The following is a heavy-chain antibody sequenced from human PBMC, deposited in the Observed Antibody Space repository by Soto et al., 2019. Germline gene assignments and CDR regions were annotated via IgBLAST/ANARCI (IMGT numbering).Heavy chain of an antibody. J-gene: IGHJ5*02. D-gene: IGHD2-15*01. CDR1: GYTFSSHY. CDR3: ARLNYGGSSAWFDP. Sequence: QVQLVQSGAEVKKPGASVTISCKATGYTFSSHYLHWVRQAPGQGLEWMGLINPSGGSTDYAQKLQGRVTMTRDTATSTVYMDLSSLRSEDTAVYYCARLNYGGSSAWFDPWGQGTPVTVSS. CDR2: INPSGGST. V-gene: IGHV1-46*04.